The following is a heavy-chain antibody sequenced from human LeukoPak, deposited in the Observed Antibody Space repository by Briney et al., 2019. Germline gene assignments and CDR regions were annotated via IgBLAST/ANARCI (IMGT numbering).Heavy chain of an antibody. CDR2: IWYDGSNK. V-gene: IGHV3-33*01. CDR3: ARHGRKSLLTTNYYDSSGYPNWFDP. Sequence: PGGSLRLSCAASGFTFSSYGMHWVRQAPGKGLEWVAVIWYDGSNKYYADSVKGRFTISRDNSKNTLYLQMNSLRAEDTAVYYCARHGRKSLLTTNYYDSSGYPNWFDPWGQGTLVTVSS. J-gene: IGHJ5*02. CDR1: GFTFSSYG. D-gene: IGHD3-22*01.